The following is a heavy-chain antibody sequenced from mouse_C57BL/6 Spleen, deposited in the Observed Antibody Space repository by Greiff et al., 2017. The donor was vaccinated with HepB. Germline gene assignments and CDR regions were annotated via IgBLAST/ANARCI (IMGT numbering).Heavy chain of an antibody. CDR2: ISSGSSTI. V-gene: IGHV5-17*01. J-gene: IGHJ3*01. Sequence: DVHLVESGGGLVKPGGSLKLSCAASGFTFSDYGMHWVRQAPEKGLEWVAYISSGSSTIYYADTVKGRFTISRDNAKNTLFLQMTSLRSEDTAMYYCERNYYGSSSWFAYWGQGTLVTVSA. D-gene: IGHD1-1*01. CDR1: GFTFSDYG. CDR3: ERNYYGSSSWFAY.